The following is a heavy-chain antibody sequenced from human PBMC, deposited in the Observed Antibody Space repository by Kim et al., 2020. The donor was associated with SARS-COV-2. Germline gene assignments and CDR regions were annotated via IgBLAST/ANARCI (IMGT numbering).Heavy chain of an antibody. CDR3: ARERYCSSTSCYTTVYYYYGMDV. V-gene: IGHV1-18*04. CDR2: ISAYNGNT. Sequence: ASVKVSCKASGYTFTSYGISWVRQAPGQGLEWMGWISAYNGNTNYAQKLQGRVTMTTDTSTSTAYMELRSLRSDDTAVYYCARERYCSSTSCYTTVYYYYGMDVWGQGTTVTVSS. D-gene: IGHD2-2*02. J-gene: IGHJ6*02. CDR1: GYTFTSYG.